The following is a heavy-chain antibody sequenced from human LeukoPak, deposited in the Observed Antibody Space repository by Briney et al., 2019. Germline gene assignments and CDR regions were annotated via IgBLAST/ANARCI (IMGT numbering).Heavy chain of an antibody. J-gene: IGHJ4*02. CDR1: GFTFSDYS. CDR2: IEIDSGNT. V-gene: IGHV3-48*01. Sequence: GGSLRLSCAASGFTFSDYSMNWVRQAPGKGLEWISYIEIDSGNTNDADSVKGRFTISGDKAKNSLYLQMNSLRVEDTAVYYCARDYKYAFDNWGQGTLVTVSS. D-gene: IGHD5-24*01. CDR3: ARDYKYAFDN.